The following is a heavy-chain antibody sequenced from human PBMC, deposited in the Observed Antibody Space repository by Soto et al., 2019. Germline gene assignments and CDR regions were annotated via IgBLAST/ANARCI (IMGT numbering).Heavy chain of an antibody. Sequence: SETLSLTCTVSGCSINSSGYYWGWIRQPPGKGLEWIGSMFYGVSTYYNPSLKSRVTVSVDTSKNQFSLNLRSVTAADTAVYYCARLPSRHLVDYWGQGTLVTVSS. D-gene: IGHD3-16*01. CDR1: GCSINSSGYY. V-gene: IGHV4-39*01. J-gene: IGHJ4*02. CDR3: ARLPSRHLVDY. CDR2: MFYGVST.